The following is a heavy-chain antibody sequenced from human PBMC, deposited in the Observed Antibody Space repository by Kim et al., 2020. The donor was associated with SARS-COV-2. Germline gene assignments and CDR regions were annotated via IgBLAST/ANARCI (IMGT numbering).Heavy chain of an antibody. CDR2: ISGSGGST. CDR3: AKDRAPAAMSYYYGMDV. D-gene: IGHD2-2*01. CDR1: GFTFSSYA. V-gene: IGHV3-23*01. Sequence: GGSLRLFCAASGFTFSSYAMSWVRQAPGKGLEWVSGISGSGGSTYYADSVKGRFTISRDNSKNTLYLQMNSLRVEDTAVYYCAKDRAPAAMSYYYGMDVWGRGTTVTVSS. J-gene: IGHJ6*02.